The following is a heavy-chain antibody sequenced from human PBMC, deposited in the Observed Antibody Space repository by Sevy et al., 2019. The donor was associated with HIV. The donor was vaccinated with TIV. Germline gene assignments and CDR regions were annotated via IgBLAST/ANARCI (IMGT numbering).Heavy chain of an antibody. Sequence: EGSLRLSCAASGFSFSDYYMSWVRLSPGKGLEWVSYISFNGSHVYYIEAVKGRFTISRDNGRNSLYLQMNNLRVDDTSVYFCAREGPVGGMDVWGKGTTVTVSS. D-gene: IGHD2-2*01. CDR1: GFSFSDYY. J-gene: IGHJ6*04. CDR2: ISFNGSHV. V-gene: IGHV3-11*04. CDR3: AREGPVGGMDV.